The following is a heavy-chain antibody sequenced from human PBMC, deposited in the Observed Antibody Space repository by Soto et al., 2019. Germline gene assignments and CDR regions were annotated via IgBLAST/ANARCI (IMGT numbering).Heavy chain of an antibody. Sequence: PGGSLRLSCAASGFTFSSYSMNWVRQAPGKGLEWVSYISSSSSTIYYADSVKGRFTISRDNAKNSLYLQMNSLRAEDTAVYYCARDRPPLRERTFMARINAFDIWGQGTMVTVSS. CDR1: GFTFSSYS. V-gene: IGHV3-48*01. D-gene: IGHD1-1*01. CDR2: ISSSSSTI. J-gene: IGHJ3*02. CDR3: ARDRPPLRERTFMARINAFDI.